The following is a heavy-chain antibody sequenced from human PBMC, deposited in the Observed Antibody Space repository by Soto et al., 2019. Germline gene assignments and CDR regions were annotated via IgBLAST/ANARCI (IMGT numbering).Heavy chain of an antibody. V-gene: IGHV1-3*01. J-gene: IGHJ5*02. CDR3: ARSYGSGNYYGVPSNWFDP. CDR1: GYTFTSYA. CDR2: INAGNGNT. D-gene: IGHD3-10*01. Sequence: ASVKVSCKASGYTFTSYAMHWVRQAPGQRLEWMGWINAGNGNTKYSQKFEGRVTITRDTSASTAYMELSSLRSEDTAVYYCARSYGSGNYYGVPSNWFDPWGQGILVTVSS.